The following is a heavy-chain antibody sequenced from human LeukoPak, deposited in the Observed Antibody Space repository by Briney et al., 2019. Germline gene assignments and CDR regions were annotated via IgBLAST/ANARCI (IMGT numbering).Heavy chain of an antibody. D-gene: IGHD1-14*01. CDR1: GLTFSNFK. CDR2: ISDSGRST. J-gene: IGHJ3*02. Sequence: GGSLRLSCAVSGLTFSNFKMNWVRQAPGKGLEWVSYISDSGRSTFYADSVKGRFTISRDNAKNSLYLQMSSLRVENTAVYYCARDRISNHDAFDIWGQGTMDTVSP. CDR3: ARDRISNHDAFDI. V-gene: IGHV3-48*03.